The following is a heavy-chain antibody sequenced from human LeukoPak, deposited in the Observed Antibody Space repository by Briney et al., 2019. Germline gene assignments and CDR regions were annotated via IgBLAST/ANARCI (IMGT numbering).Heavy chain of an antibody. V-gene: IGHV1-18*01. CDR3: ARDPGGLDIVVVPAANPFDY. Sequence: GSVLVSCKASGYTFTGDGISRVRQAPEQGNKWMGWISAYNGNTNYAQKLQGRVTMTADTSTSTAYMELRSLRSDDTAVYYCARDPGGLDIVVVPAANPFDYWGQGTLVTVSS. J-gene: IGHJ4*02. CDR1: GYTFTGDG. CDR2: ISAYNGNT. D-gene: IGHD2-2*03.